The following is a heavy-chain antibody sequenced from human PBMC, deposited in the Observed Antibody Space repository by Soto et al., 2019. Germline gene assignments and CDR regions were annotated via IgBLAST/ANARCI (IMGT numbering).Heavy chain of an antibody. CDR3: XXXXXXXXGMDV. CDR1: GGSISNGGYY. CDR2: IYNSGGT. J-gene: IGHJ6*02. V-gene: IGHV4-31*01. Sequence: QVQLQESGPGLVKPSQTLSLTCTVSGGSISNGGYYWTWIRQHPGKGLEWIGRIYNSGGTSYNPSXXXXXXXXXXXXXXXXXXXXXXXXXXXXXXXXXXXXXXXXXGMDVWGQGTTVTVSS.